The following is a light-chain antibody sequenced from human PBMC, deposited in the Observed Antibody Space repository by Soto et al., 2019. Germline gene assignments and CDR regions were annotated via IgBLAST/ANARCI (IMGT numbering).Light chain of an antibody. CDR3: LQHSTYPLT. J-gene: IGKJ3*01. Sequence: SQAIYNYVAWFQQKPGKVPKRLIYAASTLQSGVPSRFSGSGSGIELTLTISSLQPEDFVTYYCLQHSTYPLTLGPGTNVDIK. CDR2: AAS. CDR1: QAIYNY. V-gene: IGKV1-17*03.